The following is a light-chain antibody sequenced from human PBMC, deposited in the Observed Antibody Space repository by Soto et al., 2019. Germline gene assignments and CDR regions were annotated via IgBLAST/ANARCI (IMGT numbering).Light chain of an antibody. CDR2: GAS. V-gene: IGKV3-15*01. CDR1: QSVSSN. J-gene: IGKJ1*01. CDR3: QQYNNWLVT. Sequence: EIVMTQSPATLSVSPGERDTISCRASQSVSSNLAWYQQKPGQAPRLLIYGASTRATGIPARFSGSGSGTEFTLTISSLQSEDFAVYYCQQYNNWLVTFGQGTKV.